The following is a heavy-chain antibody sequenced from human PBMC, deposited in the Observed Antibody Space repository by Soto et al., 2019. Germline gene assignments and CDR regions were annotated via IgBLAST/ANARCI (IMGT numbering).Heavy chain of an antibody. J-gene: IGHJ4*02. CDR1: GGSFSGYY. CDR2: INHSGST. V-gene: IGHV4-34*01. D-gene: IGHD1-26*01. CDR3: ARRSYRPTTPFDY. Sequence: PSETLSLTCAVYGGSFSGYYWSWIRQPPGKGLEWIGEINHSGSTNYNPSLKSRVTISVDTSKNQFSLRLSSVTAADTAVYYCARRSYRPTTPFDYWGQGTLVTVSS.